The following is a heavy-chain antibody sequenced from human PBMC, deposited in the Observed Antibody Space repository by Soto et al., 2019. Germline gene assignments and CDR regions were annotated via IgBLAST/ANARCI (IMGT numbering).Heavy chain of an antibody. D-gene: IGHD2-21*01. Sequence: QVLLEQSGAEVKKPGSSVKVSCKASGGTFRSYAISWVRQAPGQGLEWMGGIIPIFGTPNYAQTFHDRLSITADESTSTVYMELHYLTAADTALYSCAYIANPRYFFDSWGQGTLVTVSS. CDR3: AYIANPRYFFDS. CDR1: GGTFRSYA. J-gene: IGHJ4*02. CDR2: IIPIFGTP. V-gene: IGHV1-69*12.